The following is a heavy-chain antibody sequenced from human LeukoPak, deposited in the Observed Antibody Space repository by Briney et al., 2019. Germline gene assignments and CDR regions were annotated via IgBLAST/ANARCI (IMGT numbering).Heavy chain of an antibody. Sequence: PGGSLRLSCAASGFTFSGYGMHWVRQAPGKGLEWVAVISYDGSNKYYADSVKGRFTISRDNSKNTLYLQMNSLRAEDTAVYYCASIQMAPEHYDYWGQGTLVTVSS. D-gene: IGHD5-24*01. CDR2: ISYDGSNK. V-gene: IGHV3-30*03. J-gene: IGHJ4*02. CDR3: ASIQMAPEHYDY. CDR1: GFTFSGYG.